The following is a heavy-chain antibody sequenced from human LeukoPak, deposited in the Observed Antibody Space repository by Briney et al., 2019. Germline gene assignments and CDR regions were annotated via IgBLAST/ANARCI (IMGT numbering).Heavy chain of an antibody. D-gene: IGHD3-3*01. CDR1: GGSISSGGYY. J-gene: IGHJ4*02. CDR2: IYHSGST. CDR3: ARASIFGVVTADY. V-gene: IGHV4-30-2*01. Sequence: SETLSLTCTVSGGSISSGGYYWSWIRQPPGKGLEWIGYIYHSGSTYYNPSLKSRVTISVDRSKNQFSLKLSSVTAADTAVYYCARASIFGVVTADYWGQGTLVTVSS.